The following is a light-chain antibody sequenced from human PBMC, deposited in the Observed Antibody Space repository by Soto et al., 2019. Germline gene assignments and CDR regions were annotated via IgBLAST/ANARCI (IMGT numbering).Light chain of an antibody. J-gene: IGLJ1*01. CDR1: SSNIGSNT. CDR3: AAWDDSLNAFYV. Sequence: QSVLTQPPSASGTPGQRVTISCSGSSSNIGSNTVNWYQQLPGTAPKLLIYSNNQRPSGVPVRFSGSKSGTSASLAISGLQSEDEADYYCAAWDDSLNAFYVFGTGTKVTVL. CDR2: SNN. V-gene: IGLV1-44*01.